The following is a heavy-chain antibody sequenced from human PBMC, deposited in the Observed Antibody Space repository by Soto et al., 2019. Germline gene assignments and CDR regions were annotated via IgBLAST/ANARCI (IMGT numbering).Heavy chain of an antibody. Sequence: SGPTLVNPTETLTLTCTVSGFSLSNARMGVSWIRQPPGKALEWLAHIFSNDEKSYSTSLKSRLTISKDTSKSQVVLTMTNMDPVDTATYYCARTPNGGPKPYYYYGMDVWGQGTTVTSP. CDR3: ARTPNGGPKPYYYYGMDV. V-gene: IGHV2-26*01. D-gene: IGHD2-8*01. J-gene: IGHJ6*02. CDR2: IFSNDEK. CDR1: GFSLSNARMG.